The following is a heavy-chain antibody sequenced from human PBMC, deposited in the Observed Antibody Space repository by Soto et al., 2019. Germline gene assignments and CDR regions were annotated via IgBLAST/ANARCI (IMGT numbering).Heavy chain of an antibody. CDR2: ISAYNGNT. CDR3: ARERTYWNYGGSGAEYYYYYGMDV. Sequence: ASVKVSCKASGYTFTSYGISWVRQAPGQGLEWMGWISAYNGNTNYAQKHQGRVTMTTDTSTSTAYMELRSLRSDDTAVYYCARERTYWNYGGSGAEYYYYYGMDVWGQGTTVTVSS. CDR1: GYTFTSYG. J-gene: IGHJ6*02. D-gene: IGHD1-7*01. V-gene: IGHV1-18*01.